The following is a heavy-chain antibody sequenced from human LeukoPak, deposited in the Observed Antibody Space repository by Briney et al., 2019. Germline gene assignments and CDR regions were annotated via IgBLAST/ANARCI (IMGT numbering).Heavy chain of an antibody. Sequence: SETLSLTCAVSSGSISSSNWWSWVRQPPGKGLEWIGEIYHSGSTNYNPSLKSRVTISVDKSKNQFSLKLSSVTAADTAVYYCAKGGIMITFGGVIVPPKTYPFDYWGQGTLVTVSS. V-gene: IGHV4-4*02. CDR2: IYHSGST. CDR1: SGSISSSNW. D-gene: IGHD3-16*02. J-gene: IGHJ4*02. CDR3: AKGGIMITFGGVIVPPKTYPFDY.